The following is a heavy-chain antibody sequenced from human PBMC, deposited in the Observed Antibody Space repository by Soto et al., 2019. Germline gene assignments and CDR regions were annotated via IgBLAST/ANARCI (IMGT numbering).Heavy chain of an antibody. Sequence: SETLSLTCTVSDGSTSNFYWSWIRQPPGKGLEWIGYISSSGNTNYNPSLKSRVSISVDTSKNQFSLNLTSVTAADTAVYYCARAPMVLTRSYFGSWGQGTLVTVSS. CDR2: ISSSGNT. J-gene: IGHJ4*02. D-gene: IGHD3-22*01. V-gene: IGHV4-59*01. CDR1: DGSTSNFY. CDR3: ARAPMVLTRSYFGS.